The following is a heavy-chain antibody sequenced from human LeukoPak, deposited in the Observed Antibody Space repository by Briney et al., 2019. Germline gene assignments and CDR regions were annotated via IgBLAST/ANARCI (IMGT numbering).Heavy chain of an antibody. V-gene: IGHV3-15*01. CDR1: GFTFSNAW. CDR2: IKSKTDGGTT. D-gene: IGHD3-10*01. CDR3: AKEGDGSGSYYKGSWFDP. J-gene: IGHJ5*02. Sequence: GGSLRLSCAASGFTFSNAWMSWVRQAPGKGLEWVGRIKSKTDGGTTDYAAPVKGRFTISRDDSKNTLYLQMNSLRAEDTAVYYCAKEGDGSGSYYKGSWFDPWGQGTLVTVSS.